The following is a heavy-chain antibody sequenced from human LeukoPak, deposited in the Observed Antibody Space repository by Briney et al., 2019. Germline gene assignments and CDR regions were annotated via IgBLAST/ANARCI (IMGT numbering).Heavy chain of an antibody. J-gene: IGHJ6*03. D-gene: IGHD4-17*01. V-gene: IGHV3-74*01. CDR1: GFTFSNYW. CDR3: AKYWGAYGDYRGRYMDV. CDR2: INSDARST. Sequence: GGSLRLSCAASGFTFSNYWMHWVRQAPGKGLVWVSRINSDARSTSYADSVKGRFTISRDNAKNTLYLQMNSLRAEDTAVYYCAKYWGAYGDYRGRYMDVWGKGTTVTVSS.